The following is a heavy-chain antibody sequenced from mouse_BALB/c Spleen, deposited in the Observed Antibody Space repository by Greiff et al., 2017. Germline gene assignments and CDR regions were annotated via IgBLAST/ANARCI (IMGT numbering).Heavy chain of an antibody. CDR2: IRNKANGYTT. V-gene: IGHV7-3*02. J-gene: IGHJ1*01. CDR1: GFTFTDYY. Sequence: EVQLQESGGGLVQPGGSLRLSCATSGFTFTDYYMSWVRQPPGKALEWLGFIRNKANGYTTEYSASVKGRFTISRDNSQSILYLQMNTLRAEDSATYYCARESYWYFDVWGAGTTVTVSS. CDR3: ARESYWYFDV.